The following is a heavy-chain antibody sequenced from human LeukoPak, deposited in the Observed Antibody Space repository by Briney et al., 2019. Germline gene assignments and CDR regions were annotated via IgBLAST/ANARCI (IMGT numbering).Heavy chain of an antibody. CDR3: ARAKVATTLGFDY. CDR2: IYTSGST. D-gene: IGHD5-24*01. CDR1: GGSISSGSYY. V-gene: IGHV4-61*02. J-gene: IGHJ4*02. Sequence: PSETLSLTCTVSGGSISSGSYYWSWIRQPAGKGLEWIGRIYTSGSTNYNPSLKSRVTISVDTSKNQFSLKLSSVTAADTAVYYWARAKVATTLGFDYWGQGTLVTVSS.